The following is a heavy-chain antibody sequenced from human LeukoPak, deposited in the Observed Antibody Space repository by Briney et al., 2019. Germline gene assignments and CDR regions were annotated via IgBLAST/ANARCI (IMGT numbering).Heavy chain of an antibody. CDR1: GYTFTGYY. D-gene: IGHD2-2*01. J-gene: IGHJ4*02. V-gene: IGHV1-2*02. Sequence: ASVKVSCKASGYTFTGYYMHWVRQAPGQGLEWMGWINPNSGGTNYVQKFQGRVTMTRDTSIGTAYMELSRLRSDDTAVYYCARDRPDIVVVPAAPDYWGQGTLVTVSS. CDR3: ARDRPDIVVVPAAPDY. CDR2: INPNSGGT.